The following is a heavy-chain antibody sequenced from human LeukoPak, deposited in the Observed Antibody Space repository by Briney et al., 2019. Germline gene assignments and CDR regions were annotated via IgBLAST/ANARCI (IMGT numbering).Heavy chain of an antibody. Sequence: KPGGSLRLSCAASGFIFSDHYMSWIRQAPGEGLEWTSYISSSGNTIYYADSVKGRFTIARDNAKNSLYLQMNNLRAEDTAVYYCAKSPGGAGDFWGQGTLVTVSS. D-gene: IGHD3-10*01. J-gene: IGHJ4*02. V-gene: IGHV3-11*01. CDR2: ISSSGNTI. CDR3: AKSPGGAGDF. CDR1: GFIFSDHY.